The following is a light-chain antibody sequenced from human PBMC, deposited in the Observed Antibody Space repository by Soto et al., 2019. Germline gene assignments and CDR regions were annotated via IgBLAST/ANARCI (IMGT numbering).Light chain of an antibody. CDR3: LQHNAYPFT. CDR2: GAS. V-gene: IGKV1-17*03. CDR1: QGISDY. J-gene: IGKJ2*01. Sequence: DIQMTQSPSAMSASVGDRVTITCRASQGISDYLAWFQQKPGQGPKRLIYGASNLQSGVPPRFSGSGSETEFTLTITNVQPEDIATYYCLQHNAYPFTFGQGTELEIK.